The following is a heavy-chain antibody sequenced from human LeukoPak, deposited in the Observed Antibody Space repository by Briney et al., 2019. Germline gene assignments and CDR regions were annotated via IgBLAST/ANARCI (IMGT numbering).Heavy chain of an antibody. Sequence: GASVKVSCKASGYTFTSYGISWVRQAPGQGLEWMGWISAYSGNTNYAQKLQGRVTMTTDTSTSTAYMELRSLRSDDTAVYYCARRERGYSGYATFDYWGQGTLVTVSS. CDR2: ISAYSGNT. CDR1: GYTFTSYG. D-gene: IGHD5-12*01. J-gene: IGHJ4*02. V-gene: IGHV1-18*01. CDR3: ARRERGYSGYATFDY.